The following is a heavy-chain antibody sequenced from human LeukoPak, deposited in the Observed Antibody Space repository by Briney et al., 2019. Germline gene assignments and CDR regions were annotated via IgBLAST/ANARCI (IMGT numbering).Heavy chain of an antibody. CDR2: ISGSGGST. CDR3: AKDHSGWYDKWFDP. J-gene: IGHJ5*02. CDR1: GFTFSSYA. V-gene: IGHV3-23*01. D-gene: IGHD6-19*01. Sequence: GGSLRLSCAASGFTFSSYAMSWIRQAPGKGLEWVSSISGSGGSTYYADSVKGRFTISRDNSKNTLYLQMNSLRAEDTAVYYCAKDHSGWYDKWFDPWGQGTLVTVSS.